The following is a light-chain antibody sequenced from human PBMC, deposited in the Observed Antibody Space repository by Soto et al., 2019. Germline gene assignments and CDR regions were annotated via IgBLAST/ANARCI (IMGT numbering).Light chain of an antibody. Sequence: QSVLTQPPSASGSPGQSVTISCTGTSSDVGGYNYVSWYQQYPGKAPKLIIYEVYKRPSGVPDRFSGSKSGNTAALTVSGLQAEDETNYCSRRSVGTNNYVFGSATKVTVL. J-gene: IGLJ1*01. V-gene: IGLV2-8*01. CDR2: EVY. CDR3: RRSVGTNNYV. CDR1: SSDVGGYNY.